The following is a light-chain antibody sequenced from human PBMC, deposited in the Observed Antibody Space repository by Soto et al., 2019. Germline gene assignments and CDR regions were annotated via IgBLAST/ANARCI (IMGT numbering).Light chain of an antibody. Sequence: EIVLTQSPGTLSLSPGERATLSCRASQSVTSSYLAWYQQKPGQAPRLLIYGASSRATGIPDRFRGSGSGTAFTLTISRLEPEDFAVYYCQQYGSSPLTFGGGTKVEIK. CDR2: GAS. CDR3: QQYGSSPLT. V-gene: IGKV3-20*01. CDR1: QSVTSSY. J-gene: IGKJ4*01.